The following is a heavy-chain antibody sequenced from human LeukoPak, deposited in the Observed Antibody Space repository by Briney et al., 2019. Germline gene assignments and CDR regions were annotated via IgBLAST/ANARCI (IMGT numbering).Heavy chain of an antibody. CDR1: GGSVISHY. D-gene: IGHD1-26*01. Sequence: SETLSLTCTVSGGSVISHYWSWIRQPPEKGLEWMGYTYYSGSTHYNPSLLSRVSISVDTSKNQFSLRLSSVTAADTAIYYCARGPFRGTGDGALDIWGQGTMVTVS. V-gene: IGHV4-59*02. J-gene: IGHJ3*02. CDR3: ARGPFRGTGDGALDI. CDR2: TYYSGST.